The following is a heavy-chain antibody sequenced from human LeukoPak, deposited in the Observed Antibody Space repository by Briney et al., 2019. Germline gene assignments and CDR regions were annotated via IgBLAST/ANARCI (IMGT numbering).Heavy chain of an antibody. CDR2: ISGSGGST. CDR3: AKDRSPSYDFWSGPFDY. D-gene: IGHD3-3*01. J-gene: IGHJ4*02. Sequence: GGSLRLSCAASGFTFSSYAMSWVRQAPGKGLEWVSAISGSGGSTYYADSVKGRFTISRDNSKNTLHLQMNSLRAEDTAVYYCAKDRSPSYDFWSGPFDYWGQGTLVTVSS. CDR1: GFTFSSYA. V-gene: IGHV3-23*01.